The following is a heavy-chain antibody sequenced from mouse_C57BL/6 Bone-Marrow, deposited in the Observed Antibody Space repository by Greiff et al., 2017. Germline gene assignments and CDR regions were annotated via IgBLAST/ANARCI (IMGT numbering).Heavy chain of an antibody. Sequence: VQLQQSGPELVKPGASVKISCKASGYAFSSSWMNWVKQRPGKGLEWIGRIYPGDGDTNYNGKFKGKATLTADKSSSTAYMQLSSLTSEASAVYFCARSGVTTVAWFDYWGQGTTLTVSS. CDR1: GYAFSSSW. V-gene: IGHV1-82*01. J-gene: IGHJ2*01. D-gene: IGHD1-1*01. CDR2: IYPGDGDT. CDR3: ARSGVTTVAWFDY.